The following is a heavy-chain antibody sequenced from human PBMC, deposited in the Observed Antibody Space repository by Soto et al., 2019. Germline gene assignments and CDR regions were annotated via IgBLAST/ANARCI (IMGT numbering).Heavy chain of an antibody. CDR3: AKDAKTTSGWFLDS. CDR2: ITGSGVST. Sequence: GGSLRLSCAASGFTFSSYAMTWVRQAPGKGLEWVSAITGSGVSTYHADSVKGRFTISRDNSANTLYLQMNGLSAEDTAVYYCAKDAKTTSGWFLDSWGQGTLVTVSS. V-gene: IGHV3-23*01. D-gene: IGHD6-19*01. J-gene: IGHJ4*02. CDR1: GFTFSSYA.